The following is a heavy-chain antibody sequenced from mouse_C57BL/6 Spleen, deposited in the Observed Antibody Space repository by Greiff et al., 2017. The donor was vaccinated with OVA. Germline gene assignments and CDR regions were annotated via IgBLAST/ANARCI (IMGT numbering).Heavy chain of an antibody. Sequence: QVQLQQPGAELVRPGTSVKLSCKASGYTFTSYWMHWVKQRPRQGLEWIGVIDPSDSYTNYNQKFKGKATLTVDTSSSTAYMQLSSLTSEDSAVDYCARLRLLRYFDDWGTGTTLTVSS. V-gene: IGHV1-59*01. CDR1: GYTFTSYW. D-gene: IGHD2-3*01. J-gene: IGHJ1*03. CDR2: IDPSDSYT. CDR3: ARLRLLRYFDD.